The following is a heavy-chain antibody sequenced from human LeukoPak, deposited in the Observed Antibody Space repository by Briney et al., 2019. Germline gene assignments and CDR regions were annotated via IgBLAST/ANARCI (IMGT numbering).Heavy chain of an antibody. CDR2: INPNSGGT. D-gene: IGHD3-9*01. V-gene: IGHV1-2*02. CDR3: ARRQSRDFYASFDYWGS. J-gene: IGHJ5*02. Sequence: ASVKVSCKASGYTFTGYYMHWVRQAPGQGLEWMGWINPNSGGTNYAQKFQGRVTMTRDTSISTAYMELSRLRSDDTAVYYCARRQSRDFYASFDYWGSWGQGTLVTVSS. CDR1: GYTFTGYY.